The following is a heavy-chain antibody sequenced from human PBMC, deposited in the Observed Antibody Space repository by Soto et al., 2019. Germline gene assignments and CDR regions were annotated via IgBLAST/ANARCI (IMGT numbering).Heavy chain of an antibody. V-gene: IGHV3-30*18. CDR2: ISYDGGNK. D-gene: IGHD3-16*01. Sequence: QVQLVESGGGVVQPGRSLRLSCAASGFTFSNYGMHWVRQAPGKGLEGVAVISYDGGNKYYADSVKGRFTISRDNSKNTLYLQMNSLRTEDTAVYYCAKDPGGGYFDFWGQGTLVTVSS. CDR1: GFTFSNYG. J-gene: IGHJ4*02. CDR3: AKDPGGGYFDF.